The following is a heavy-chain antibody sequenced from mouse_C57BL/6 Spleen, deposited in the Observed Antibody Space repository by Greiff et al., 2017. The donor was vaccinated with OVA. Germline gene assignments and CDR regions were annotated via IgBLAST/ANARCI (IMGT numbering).Heavy chain of an antibody. CDR1: GYTFTSYW. D-gene: IGHD2-12*01. Sequence: QVQLQQPGAELVRPGSSVKLSCKASGYTFTSYWMHWVKQRPIQGLEWIGNIDPSDSETHYNQKFKDKATLTVDKSSSTAYMQLSSLTSEDYAVYYCARGLYSDYFDYWGQGTTLTVSS. V-gene: IGHV1-52*01. CDR3: ARGLYSDYFDY. CDR2: IDPSDSET. J-gene: IGHJ2*01.